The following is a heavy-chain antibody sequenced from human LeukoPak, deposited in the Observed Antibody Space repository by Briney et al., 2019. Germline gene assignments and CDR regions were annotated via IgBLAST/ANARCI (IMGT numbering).Heavy chain of an antibody. Sequence: PGGSLRLSCAASGFTFSSYGMHWVRQAPGKGLEWVAVIWYDGSNKYYADSVKGRFTISRDNSKNTLYLQMNSLRAEDTAVYYCARVGGYDLSFFDYWGQGTLVTVSS. J-gene: IGHJ4*02. CDR1: GFTFSSYG. V-gene: IGHV3-33*01. CDR3: ARVGGYDLSFFDY. D-gene: IGHD5-12*01. CDR2: IWYDGSNK.